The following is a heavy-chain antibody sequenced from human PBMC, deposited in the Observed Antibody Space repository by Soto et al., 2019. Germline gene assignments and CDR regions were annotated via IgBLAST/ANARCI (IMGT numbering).Heavy chain of an antibody. V-gene: IGHV3-23*01. CDR3: AIDLGDTTGVTRYYYYGMDV. CDR1: GFTFSSDA. Sequence: GWSLRLSCAASGFTFSSDAMSWVRQAPGKGLEWVSAISASGGSTYYADSVKGRFTISRDNSKNTLYLQMNSVRAEQTAVYYCAIDLGDTTGVTRYYYYGMDVWGRGSAVTLPS. J-gene: IGHJ6*01. CDR2: ISASGGST. D-gene: IGHD2-8*01.